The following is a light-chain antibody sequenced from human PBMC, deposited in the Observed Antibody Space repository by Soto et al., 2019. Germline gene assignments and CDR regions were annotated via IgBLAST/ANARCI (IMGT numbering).Light chain of an antibody. Sequence: EIVLTQSPVTLSLSRGERATLSSRASQSVSSSYLAWYQLKPGQAPRLLIYDVYNRATGIPPRFSGSGSGTDFTLTISSLEPEDSAVYYCQQRHMWPITFGQGTRLDIK. CDR3: QQRHMWPIT. J-gene: IGKJ5*01. V-gene: IGKV3-11*01. CDR1: QSVSSSY. CDR2: DVY.